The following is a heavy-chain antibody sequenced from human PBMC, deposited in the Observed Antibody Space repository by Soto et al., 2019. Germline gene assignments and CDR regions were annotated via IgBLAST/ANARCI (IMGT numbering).Heavy chain of an antibody. V-gene: IGHV1-18*01. D-gene: IGHD5-12*01. CDR1: GYTCINYG. J-gene: IGHJ5*02. CDR3: ARGWVGSGYDP. Sequence: QVPLVQSGAEVKKPGASVKVSCKASGYTCINYGINWVRQAPGQGLEWMGWITPYNGNTNYAQKLQVRVTMTTDTSTSTAYMELRSLRSDDTAVYYCARGWVGSGYDPWGQGTLVTVSS. CDR2: ITPYNGNT.